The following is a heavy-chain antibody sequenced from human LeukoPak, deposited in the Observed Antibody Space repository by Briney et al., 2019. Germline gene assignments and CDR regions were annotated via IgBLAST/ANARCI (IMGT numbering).Heavy chain of an antibody. CDR1: GGSISSYY. Sequence: PSETLSLTCTVSGGSISSYYRSWIRQPPGKGLEWIGYIYYSGSTNYNPSLKSRVTISVDTSKSQFSLKLSSVTAADTAVYYCARPARDGYTYAFDIWGQGTMVTVSS. CDR3: ARPARDGYTYAFDI. V-gene: IGHV4-59*01. D-gene: IGHD5-24*01. J-gene: IGHJ3*02. CDR2: IYYSGST.